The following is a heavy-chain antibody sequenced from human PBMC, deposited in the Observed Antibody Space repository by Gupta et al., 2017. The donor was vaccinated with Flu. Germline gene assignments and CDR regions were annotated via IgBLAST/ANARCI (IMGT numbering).Heavy chain of an antibody. CDR2: IIPIFGTA. D-gene: IGHD3-3*01. Sequence: QVQLVQSGAEVKKPGSSVKVSCKASGGTFSSYAISWVRQAPGQGLEWMGGIIPIFGTANYAQKFQGRVTITADKSTSTAYMELSSLRSEDTAVYYCARDSLFFYDFWSGYWGVGEYYGMDVWGQGTTVTVSS. CDR3: ARDSLFFYDFWSGYWGVGEYYGMDV. J-gene: IGHJ6*02. V-gene: IGHV1-69*06. CDR1: GGTFSSYA.